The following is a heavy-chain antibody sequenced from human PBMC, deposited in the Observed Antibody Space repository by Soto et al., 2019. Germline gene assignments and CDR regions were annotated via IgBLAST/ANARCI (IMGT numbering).Heavy chain of an antibody. D-gene: IGHD3-3*01. J-gene: IGHJ6*02. Sequence: PSETLSLTCTVSGGSISSSSYYWGWIRQPPGKGLEWIGSFYYSGSTYYNPSLKSRVTISVDTSKNQFSLKLSSVTAADTAVYYCARKPYVVYYDFWSGYPPGYYGMDVWGQGTTVTVSS. CDR3: ARKPYVVYYDFWSGYPPGYYGMDV. V-gene: IGHV4-39*01. CDR1: GGSISSSSYY. CDR2: FYYSGST.